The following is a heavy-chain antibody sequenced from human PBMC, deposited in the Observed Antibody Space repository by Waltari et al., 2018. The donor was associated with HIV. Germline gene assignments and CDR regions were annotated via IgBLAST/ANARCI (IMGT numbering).Heavy chain of an antibody. J-gene: IGHJ3*01. Sequence: VQLEESGGGVVQPGRSRSLSCAASGFRVGAYGLHWVRQAPGKGLQWVAVIWYDGSKKEYSDSVKGRFTISKDNSKNTLFLQMNSLRVDDTAVYFCARVPFASSWSADSFDVWGPGTRITVSS. D-gene: IGHD6-13*01. V-gene: IGHV3-33*01. CDR2: IWYDGSKK. CDR3: ARVPFASSWSADSFDV. CDR1: GFRVGAYG.